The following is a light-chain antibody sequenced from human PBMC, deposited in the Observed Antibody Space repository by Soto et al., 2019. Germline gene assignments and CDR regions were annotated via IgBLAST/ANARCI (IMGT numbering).Light chain of an antibody. CDR3: QQRSNWHPIT. Sequence: DIVLTQSPVTLSLSPGERATLSCMAIQSVSSSYLAWYQQKPGQPPRLLIYDASNRASGIPASFSGSGSGTDFTLTISSLEHEDFAVYYCQQRSNWHPITFGQGTRLEIK. V-gene: IGKV3D-20*02. CDR2: DAS. J-gene: IGKJ5*01. CDR1: QSVSSSY.